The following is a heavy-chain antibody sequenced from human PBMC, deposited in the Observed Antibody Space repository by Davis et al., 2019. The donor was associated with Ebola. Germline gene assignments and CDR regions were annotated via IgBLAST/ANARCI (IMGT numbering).Heavy chain of an antibody. Sequence: GESLKISCGISGFSLSSYSMNWVRQAPGKGLEWVAYIRSYGDTIHYADSVKGRFTISRDTAKNSLYLQMNSLRDEDTAMYYCARDPHVLDMWGQGTMVTVSS. J-gene: IGHJ3*02. CDR2: IRSYGDTI. CDR3: ARDPHVLDM. V-gene: IGHV3-48*02. CDR1: GFSLSSYS. D-gene: IGHD2-8*01.